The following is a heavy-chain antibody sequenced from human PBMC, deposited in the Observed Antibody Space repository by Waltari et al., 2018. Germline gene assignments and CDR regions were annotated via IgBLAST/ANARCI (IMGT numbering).Heavy chain of an antibody. CDR2: IYYSGST. CDR3: ARARGNSGGYYFDY. J-gene: IGHJ4*02. V-gene: IGHV4-59*01. D-gene: IGHD2-21*02. CDR1: GGSISSYY. Sequence: QVQLQESGPGLVKPSETLSLTCTVSGGSISSYYWSWIRQPPGKGLEWIGYIYYSGSTNHHPSPKSRGTSSVDTSKNQFFLKLGSVTAADTAVYYWARARGNSGGYYFDYWGQGTLVTVSS.